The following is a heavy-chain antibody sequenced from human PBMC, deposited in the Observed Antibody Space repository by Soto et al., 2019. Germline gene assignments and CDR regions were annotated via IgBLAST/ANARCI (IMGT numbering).Heavy chain of an antibody. J-gene: IGHJ4*02. D-gene: IGHD3-10*01. Sequence: PSETLCLTCTVSGGSISSYYWSWIRQPPGKGLEWIGYIYYSGSTNYNPSLKSRVTISVDTSKNQFSLKLSSVTAADTAVYYCATSGSYYNIAPFDYWGQGTLVTAPQ. CDR1: GGSISSYY. V-gene: IGHV4-59*01. CDR2: IYYSGST. CDR3: ATSGSYYNIAPFDY.